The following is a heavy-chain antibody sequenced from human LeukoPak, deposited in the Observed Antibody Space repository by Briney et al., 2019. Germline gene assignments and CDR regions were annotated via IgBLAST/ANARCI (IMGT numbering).Heavy chain of an antibody. Sequence: PGGSLRLSCAASGFTFSSYAMHWVRQAPGKGLEWVAVISYDGSNKYYADSVKGRFTISRDNSKNTLYLQMNSLRAEDTAVYYCARDWRAAMVRRAFDIWGQGTMVTVSS. CDR3: ARDWRAAMVRRAFDI. CDR2: ISYDGSNK. V-gene: IGHV3-30-3*01. D-gene: IGHD5-18*01. J-gene: IGHJ3*02. CDR1: GFTFSSYA.